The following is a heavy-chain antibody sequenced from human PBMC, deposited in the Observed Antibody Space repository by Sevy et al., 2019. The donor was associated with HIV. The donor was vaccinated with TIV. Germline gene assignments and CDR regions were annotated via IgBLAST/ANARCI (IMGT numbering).Heavy chain of an antibody. J-gene: IGHJ1*01. Sequence: SKTLSLTCAVYGGSFSGYYWSWIRQPPGKGLEWIGEINHSGSTNYNPSLKSRVTISVDTSKNQFSLKLSSVTAADTAVYYCASWFFGVVEYFQHWGQGTLVTVSS. CDR3: ASWFFGVVEYFQH. CDR2: INHSGST. CDR1: GGSFSGYY. V-gene: IGHV4-34*01. D-gene: IGHD3-3*01.